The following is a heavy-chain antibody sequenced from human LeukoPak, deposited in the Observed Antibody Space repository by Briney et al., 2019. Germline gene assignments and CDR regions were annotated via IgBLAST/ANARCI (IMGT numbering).Heavy chain of an antibody. J-gene: IGHJ1*01. CDR3: ARDKAVTTEVTQHFQH. V-gene: IGHV1-18*01. CDR2: ISAYNGNT. Sequence: WASVKVSCKASGYTFTSYGISWVRQAPGQGLEWMGWISAYNGNTNYAQKLQGRVTMTTDTSTSTAYMELRSLRSDDTAVYYCARDKAVTTEVTQHFQHWGQGTLVTVSS. D-gene: IGHD4-23*01. CDR1: GYTFTSYG.